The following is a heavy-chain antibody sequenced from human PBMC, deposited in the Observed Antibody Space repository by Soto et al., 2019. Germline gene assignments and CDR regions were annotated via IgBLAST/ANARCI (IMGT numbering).Heavy chain of an antibody. V-gene: IGHV4-4*02. J-gene: IGHJ4*02. CDR2: IHHSGST. Sequence: SETLSLTCTVSGGSISSTNWWSWVRQPPGKGLEWIGEIHHSGSTNSNPSLKSRVTISADKSKNQFSLKLSSVTAADTAVYYCARGENWRTFDYWGQGTLVTVSS. D-gene: IGHD1-1*01. CDR1: GGSISSTNW. CDR3: ARGENWRTFDY.